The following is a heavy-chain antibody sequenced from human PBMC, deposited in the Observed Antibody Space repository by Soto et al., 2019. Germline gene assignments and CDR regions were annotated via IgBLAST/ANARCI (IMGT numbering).Heavy chain of an antibody. J-gene: IGHJ4*02. Sequence: EVQVVESGGDLVKPGGSLRLSCASSGFTFSTYTMNWVRQAPGKGLEWVSSINGRGNYIYYADSVKGRFTISRDNAKNSLYLQMDRLRAEDTALYYCVREDGIVGANSAFDYWGLGALVTVPS. CDR1: GFTFSTYT. D-gene: IGHD1-26*01. CDR2: INGRGNYI. V-gene: IGHV3-21*01. CDR3: VREDGIVGANSAFDY.